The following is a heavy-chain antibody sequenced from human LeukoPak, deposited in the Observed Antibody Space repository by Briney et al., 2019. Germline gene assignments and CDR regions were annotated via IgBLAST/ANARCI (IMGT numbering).Heavy chain of an antibody. CDR1: GFTFSSYA. D-gene: IGHD2-15*01. CDR2: ISYDGSNK. Sequence: GGSLRLSCATSGFTFSSYAMHWVRQAPGKGLEWVTLISYDGSNKYYADSVKGRFTVSRDNSKNTLYLQMSSLRADDTAVYYCSTPRGIVVVVAAPCFDYWGQGTLVTVSS. J-gene: IGHJ4*02. CDR3: STPRGIVVVVAAPCFDY. V-gene: IGHV3-30-3*01.